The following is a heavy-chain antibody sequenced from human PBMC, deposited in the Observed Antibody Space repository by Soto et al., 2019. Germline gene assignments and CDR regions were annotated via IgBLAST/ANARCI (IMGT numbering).Heavy chain of an antibody. D-gene: IGHD3-10*01. V-gene: IGHV1-69*01. J-gene: IGHJ6*02. CDR2: VSPPFRTS. Sequence: QVQLVQSGAEVKKPGSSVKVSCKTSGVSFNNNGIGWVRQAPGHGLEWMGGVSPPFRTSNYARKFQGRISHTAHASTGTVNMELSSLTSEDTAQYYCARVLYYGSGSYSPYGMDVWGQGTTVTVSS. CDR1: GVSFNNNG. CDR3: ARVLYYGSGSYSPYGMDV.